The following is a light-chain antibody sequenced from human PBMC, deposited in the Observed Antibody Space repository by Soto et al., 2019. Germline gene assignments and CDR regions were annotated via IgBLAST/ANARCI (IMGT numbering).Light chain of an antibody. V-gene: IGLV2-14*01. J-gene: IGLJ1*01. Sequence: QSVLTQPASVSGSPGQSITISCTGTSSDVGGYNYVSWYQQHPGKAPKLMIYDVSNRPSGVSNRFSGSKSGNTASLTISGLQAEDEADYYCSSYTSSSTLLDVFGTGTKVTFL. CDR1: SSDVGGYNY. CDR3: SSYTSSSTLLDV. CDR2: DVS.